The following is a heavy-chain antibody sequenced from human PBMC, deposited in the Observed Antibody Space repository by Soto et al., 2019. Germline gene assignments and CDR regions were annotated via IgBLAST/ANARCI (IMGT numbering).Heavy chain of an antibody. Sequence: QVQLVQSXAEVKKPGASVKVSCKASGYTFTSYGISWVRQAPGQGLEWMGWISAYNGNTNYAQKHQGRVTMTTDTSTSTAYMELRSLRSDDTAVYYCARCPTAIVARPDDWFDPWGQGTLVIVSS. CDR3: ARCPTAIVARPDDWFDP. CDR2: ISAYNGNT. J-gene: IGHJ5*02. D-gene: IGHD6-6*01. CDR1: GYTFTSYG. V-gene: IGHV1-18*04.